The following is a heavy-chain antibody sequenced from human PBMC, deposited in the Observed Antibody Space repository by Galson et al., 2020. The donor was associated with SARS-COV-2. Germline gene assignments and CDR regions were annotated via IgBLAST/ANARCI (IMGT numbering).Heavy chain of an antibody. D-gene: IGHD4-17*01. J-gene: IGHJ4*02. CDR1: GYIFTSYY. Sequence: ASVKVSCKTSGYIFTSYYIHWIRQAPGQGLEWMGWINPNTLDATFAQNFQGRVTMTRDTSINTVYMEMSGLTSDDTALYYCARDASLGTRGLRLLSYWGQGTLVTVSS. CDR2: INPNTLDA. V-gene: IGHV1-2*02. CDR3: ARDASLGTRGLRLLSY.